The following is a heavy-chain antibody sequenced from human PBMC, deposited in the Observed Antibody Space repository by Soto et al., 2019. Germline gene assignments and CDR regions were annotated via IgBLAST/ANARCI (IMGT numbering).Heavy chain of an antibody. CDR3: AREPVHFLPRNF. D-gene: IGHD1-7*01. Sequence: EVQLVESGGGFVQPGGSLRLSCAASGFTFSSYEMNWVRQAPGKGLGWVSYISSSGCTIYYADSVKGRFTISRDNAKNSLYLQMNSRRAEDPAVYYCAREPVHFLPRNFWGQGTTVTVSS. J-gene: IGHJ6*02. CDR1: GFTFSSYE. CDR2: ISSSGCTI. V-gene: IGHV3-48*03.